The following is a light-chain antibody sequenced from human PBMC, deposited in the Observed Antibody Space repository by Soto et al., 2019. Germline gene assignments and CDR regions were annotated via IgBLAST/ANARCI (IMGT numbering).Light chain of an antibody. Sequence: QSALTQPASVSGTPGQSITISCTGTSSDVGGYNSVSWYQQPPGISPKLMIYDVSNQPSGLSHRFSGSKAGNTASQTISGLQTEEEAHYYCSSYRRSSTVVFGGGTKLTVL. V-gene: IGLV2-14*03. CDR1: SSDVGGYNS. CDR3: SSYRRSSTVV. J-gene: IGLJ2*01. CDR2: DVS.